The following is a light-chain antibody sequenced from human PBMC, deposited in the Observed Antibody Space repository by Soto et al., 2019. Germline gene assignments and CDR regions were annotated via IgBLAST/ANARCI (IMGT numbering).Light chain of an antibody. V-gene: IGLV7-43*01. CDR3: LLYYGGAHVV. Sequence: QTVVTQEPSLTVSPGGTVTLTCASSSGVVTSDNYPHWFQQKPGQAPRALIYSTTFKHSWTPARFSVSLLGGKAALTLSSVQAEDEAEYYCLLYYGGAHVVFGVGTKRTVL. J-gene: IGLJ2*01. CDR1: SGVVTSDNY. CDR2: STT.